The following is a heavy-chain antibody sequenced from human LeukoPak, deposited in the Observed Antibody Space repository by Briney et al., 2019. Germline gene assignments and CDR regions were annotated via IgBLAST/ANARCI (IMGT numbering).Heavy chain of an antibody. D-gene: IGHD1-20*01. J-gene: IGHJ6*02. Sequence: GGSLRLSCAASGFTFSSYAMSWVRQAPGKGLEWVSAISGSGGSTYYADSVKGRFTISRDNSKNTLYLQMNSLRAEDTAVYYCARDRLQTNWSGYYYYGMDVWGQGTTVTVSS. CDR3: ARDRLQTNWSGYYYYGMDV. CDR2: ISGSGGST. CDR1: GFTFSSYA. V-gene: IGHV3-23*01.